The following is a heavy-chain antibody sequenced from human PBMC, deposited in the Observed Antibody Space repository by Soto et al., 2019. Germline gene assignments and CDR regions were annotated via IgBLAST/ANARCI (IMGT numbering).Heavy chain of an antibody. V-gene: IGHV4-31*03. D-gene: IGHD6-13*01. CDR3: ARAAGPYYYYYGMDV. CDR2: IYYSGST. J-gene: IGHJ6*02. CDR1: GGSISSGGYY. Sequence: QVQLQESGPGLVKPSQTLSLTCTVSGGSISSGGYYWSWIRQHPGKGLEWIGYIYYSGSTYYNPSLKSRVTISVDTSKNQFSLKLSSVTAADTAVYYCARAAGPYYYYYGMDVWGQGTTVTVSS.